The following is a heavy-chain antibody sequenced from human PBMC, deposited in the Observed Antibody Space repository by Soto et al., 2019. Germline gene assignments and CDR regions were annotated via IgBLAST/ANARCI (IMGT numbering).Heavy chain of an antibody. CDR1: GFTFSNSI. V-gene: IGHV3-21*01. J-gene: IGHJ3*02. Sequence: VQLVESGGGLVKLGGSLRLSCAASGFTFSNSIINWVRQAPGQGLEWVSSISGSSDFLYYADSVKGRFTISRDTATNSLYLQMNSLRAEDTAVYYCATSTWYAFDIWGQGTMVTVSS. CDR2: ISGSSDFL. CDR3: ATSTWYAFDI. D-gene: IGHD6-13*01.